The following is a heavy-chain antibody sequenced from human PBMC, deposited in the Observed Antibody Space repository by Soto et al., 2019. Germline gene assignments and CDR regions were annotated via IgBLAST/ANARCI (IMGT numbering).Heavy chain of an antibody. J-gene: IGHJ4*02. CDR1: GDSISLDGFS. CDR3: AREISYYFDS. CDR2: IYHSGAT. V-gene: IGHV4-30-2*01. Sequence: QVQLQESGSGLVKPSQTLVLTCTVSGDSISLDGFSWSWIRQPPGKGLEWIGFIYHSGATYYNPSLKSRVTTSVDKSKNQFSLRQASVTAADTAVYYCAREISYYFDSWGQGTLVTVSS.